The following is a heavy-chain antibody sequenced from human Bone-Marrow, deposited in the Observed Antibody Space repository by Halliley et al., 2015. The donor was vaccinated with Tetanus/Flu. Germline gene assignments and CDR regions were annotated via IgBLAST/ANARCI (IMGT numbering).Heavy chain of an antibody. D-gene: IGHD6-19*01. CDR3: ARDPAVVVQWVAGTGHPFDY. V-gene: IGHV3-21*06. Sequence: SLRLSCAASRFDFSTHSMNWVRQAPGKGLEWVSSISGSGAYTFYADSVEGRFTISRDNAKNSLYLQMNSLRAEDTAIYYCARDPAVVVQWVAGTGHPFDYWGQGTLVTVSS. CDR1: RFDFSTHS. J-gene: IGHJ4*02. CDR2: ISGSGAYT.